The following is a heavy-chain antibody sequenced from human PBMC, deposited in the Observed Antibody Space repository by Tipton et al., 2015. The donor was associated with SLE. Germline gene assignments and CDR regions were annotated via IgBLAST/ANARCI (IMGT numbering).Heavy chain of an antibody. Sequence: LRLSCTVSGGSISSGNYFWSWIRQPAGKGLEWIGRIYTSGNTNYNPSLESRVTISLDTSKNQFSLKLSSVTAADTAVYYCAREGTGTTRSYYYYMDVWGKGTTVTVSS. CDR1: GGSISSGNYF. CDR3: AREGTGTTRSYYYYMDV. V-gene: IGHV4-61*02. CDR2: IYTSGNT. D-gene: IGHD1-1*01. J-gene: IGHJ6*03.